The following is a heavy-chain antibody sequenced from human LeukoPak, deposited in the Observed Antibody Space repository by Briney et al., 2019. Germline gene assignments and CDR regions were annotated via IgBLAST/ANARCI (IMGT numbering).Heavy chain of an antibody. CDR2: IYRHDDK. CDR1: GFSLSTSGVG. CDR3: AHRRYGDYVSSASD. V-gene: IGHV2-5*01. J-gene: IGHJ4*02. Sequence: SGPTLVKPTQTLTLTCTFSGFSLSTSGVGVGWIRQPPGKALEWLALIYRHDDKRYSQSLKSRLAITTDSTNNQVVLIMTNMDPVDTATYYCAHRRYGDYVSSASDWGQGTLVTVSS. D-gene: IGHD4-17*01.